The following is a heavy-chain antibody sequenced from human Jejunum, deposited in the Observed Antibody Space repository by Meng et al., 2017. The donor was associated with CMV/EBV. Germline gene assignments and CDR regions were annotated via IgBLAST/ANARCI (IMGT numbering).Heavy chain of an antibody. CDR1: GFTFSNYG. D-gene: IGHD6-13*01. CDR2: IRFDGGNK. Sequence: VERLEYGGGVLQPGGALRLSCASFGFTFSNYGMYWVRQAPAKGLEWVAYIRFDGGNKQYADSVKGRFTISRDNSKNTLYLQMNSLTFEDTAVYYCTMPAAGTPPQYFQHWGQGTLVTVSS. CDR3: TMPAAGTPPQYFQH. J-gene: IGHJ1*01. V-gene: IGHV3-30*02.